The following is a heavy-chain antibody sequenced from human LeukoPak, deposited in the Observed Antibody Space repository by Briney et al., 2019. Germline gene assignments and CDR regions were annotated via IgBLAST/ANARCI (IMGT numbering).Heavy chain of an antibody. CDR2: IKQDESEK. CDR1: GFTSISYW. Sequence: PGGSLRLSCAASGFTSISYWMTWVRQAPGKGLEWVANIKQDESEKYYVDSVKGRFTISRDNAKNSLYLQMNSLRAEDTAVYYCARPRNYADGSSYRYWGQGTLVTVSS. V-gene: IGHV3-7*01. J-gene: IGHJ4*02. D-gene: IGHD3-22*01. CDR3: ARPRNYADGSSYRY.